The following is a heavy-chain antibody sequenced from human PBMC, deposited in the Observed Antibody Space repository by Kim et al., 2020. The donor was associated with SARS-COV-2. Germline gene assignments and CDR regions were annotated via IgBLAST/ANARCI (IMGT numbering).Heavy chain of an antibody. CDR2: IKQDGSEQ. CDR1: GFSFSVYW. D-gene: IGHD3-16*01. V-gene: IGHV3-7*05. CDR3: ARGGGNFDS. Sequence: GGSLRLSCAASGFSFSVYWMSWVRQAPGKGLEWVASIKQDGSEQYSVASVKGRFTLSRDNAKNSLYLQMNSLRAEDTAVYYCARGGGNFDSWGQGTLVTVSS. J-gene: IGHJ4*02.